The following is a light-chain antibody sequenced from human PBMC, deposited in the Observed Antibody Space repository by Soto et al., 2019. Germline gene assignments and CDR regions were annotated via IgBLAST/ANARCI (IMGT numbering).Light chain of an antibody. J-gene: IGLJ3*02. CDR1: SRDIGTYNL. CDR3: SSYAGYGLGV. V-gene: IGLV2-23*02. CDR2: EVS. Sequence: QSALTQPASVSGSPGQSITISCTGTSRDIGTYNLVSWYQQHPGKAPKLMIYEVSQRPSGISNRFSGSKSGNTASLTISGLQAEDEADYYCSSYAGYGLGVFGGGTKLTVL.